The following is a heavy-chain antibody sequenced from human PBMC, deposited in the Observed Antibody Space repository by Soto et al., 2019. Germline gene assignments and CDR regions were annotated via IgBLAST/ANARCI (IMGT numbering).Heavy chain of an antibody. V-gene: IGHV3-23*01. D-gene: IGHD3-9*01. CDR1: GFTFSSYA. CDR3: AKDHGRGYYDILTGPGGYYYGMDV. J-gene: IGHJ6*02. CDR2: ISGSGGST. Sequence: GGSLRLSCAASGFTFSSYAMSWVRQAPGKGLEWVSAISGSGGSTYYADSVKGRFTISRDNSKNTLYLQMNSLRAEDTAVYYCAKDHGRGYYDILTGPGGYYYGMDVWGQGTTVTVSS.